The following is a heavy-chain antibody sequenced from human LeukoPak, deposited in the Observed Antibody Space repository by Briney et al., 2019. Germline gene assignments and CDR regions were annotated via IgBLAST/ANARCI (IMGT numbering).Heavy chain of an antibody. CDR1: GFTFSSYG. J-gene: IGHJ4*02. Sequence: PGRSLRLSCAASGFTFSSYGMRWVRQAPGKGLEWVAVISYDGSNKYYADSVKGRFTISRDNSKNTLYLQMNSLIPEDTAVYYCAKDWQQLNYWGQGTLVTVSS. V-gene: IGHV3-30*18. CDR3: AKDWQQLNY. CDR2: ISYDGSNK. D-gene: IGHD6-13*01.